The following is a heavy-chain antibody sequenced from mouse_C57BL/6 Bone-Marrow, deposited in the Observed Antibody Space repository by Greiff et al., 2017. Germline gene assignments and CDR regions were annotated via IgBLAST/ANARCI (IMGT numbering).Heavy chain of an antibody. D-gene: IGHD1-1*01. CDR3: ARSNYGSPLDY. Sequence: VQLQQPGAELVRPGTSVKLSCKASGYTFTSYWMHWVKQRPGQGLEWIGVIDPSDSYTNYNQQFKGKATLTVDTSSSTAYMQLSSLTSEDSAVYYCARSNYGSPLDYWGQGTTLTVSS. V-gene: IGHV1-59*01. J-gene: IGHJ2*01. CDR2: IDPSDSYT. CDR1: GYTFTSYW.